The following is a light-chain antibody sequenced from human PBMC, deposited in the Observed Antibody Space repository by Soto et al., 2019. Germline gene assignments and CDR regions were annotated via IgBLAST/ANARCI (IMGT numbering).Light chain of an antibody. CDR1: SSDVGGYNY. CDR2: EVS. Sequence: QSALTQPPSASGSPGQSVTISSTGTSSDVGGYNYVSWYQQHPGKAPKLMIYEVSKRPSGVPDRFSGSKSGNTASLTVSGLQAEDEADYYCSSYAGSNILLFGGGTKLTVL. V-gene: IGLV2-8*01. J-gene: IGLJ2*01. CDR3: SSYAGSNILL.